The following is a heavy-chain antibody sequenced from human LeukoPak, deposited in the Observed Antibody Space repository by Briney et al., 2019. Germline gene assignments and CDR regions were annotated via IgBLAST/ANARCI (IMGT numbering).Heavy chain of an antibody. Sequence: SETLSLTCTVSGYSISSGYYWGWIRQPPGKGLEWIGSIYHSGSTYYNPSLKSRVTISVDTSKNQFSLKLSSVTAADTAVYYCARRKYCSGGSCFLASMDVWGKGTTVTVSS. V-gene: IGHV4-38-2*02. CDR2: IYHSGST. D-gene: IGHD2-15*01. CDR1: GYSISSGYY. CDR3: ARRKYCSGGSCFLASMDV. J-gene: IGHJ6*04.